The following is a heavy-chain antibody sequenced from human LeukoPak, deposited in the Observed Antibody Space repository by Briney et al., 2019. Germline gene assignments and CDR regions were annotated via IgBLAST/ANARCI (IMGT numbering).Heavy chain of an antibody. CDR1: GFTFSSYW. CDR3: ARDRIAAAGEFDY. Sequence: GGSLRLSCAASGFTFSSYWMHWARQAPGKGLVWVSRINTDGSSTSYADSVKGRFTVSRDNAKNTLYLQMNSLRAEDTAVYYCARDRIAAAGEFDYWGQGTLVTVSS. CDR2: INTDGSST. D-gene: IGHD6-13*01. V-gene: IGHV3-74*01. J-gene: IGHJ4*02.